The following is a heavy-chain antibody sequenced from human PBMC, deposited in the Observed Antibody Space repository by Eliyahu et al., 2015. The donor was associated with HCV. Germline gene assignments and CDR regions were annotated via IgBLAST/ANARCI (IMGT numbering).Heavy chain of an antibody. CDR2: XDSNGGGT. Sequence: QVQLVQSGAEVRKPGASVKVSCKASGXXFTNYXXQWVRXAPGQGLEWMGRXDSNGGGTHYAQKFRDRVFLTRDTSTSTVYMELSGLGSEDTAVYFCAREPPGATRGFDYWGQGTLVTVSS. V-gene: IGHV1-46*01. CDR3: AREPPGATRGFDY. J-gene: IGHJ4*02. D-gene: IGHD1-26*01. CDR1: GXXFTNYX.